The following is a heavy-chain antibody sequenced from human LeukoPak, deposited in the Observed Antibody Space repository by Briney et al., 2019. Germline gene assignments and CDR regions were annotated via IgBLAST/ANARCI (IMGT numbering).Heavy chain of an antibody. CDR1: RFTFSSYW. CDR2: IKQDGSEK. D-gene: IGHD5-18*01. Sequence: GESLRLSCAASRFTFSSYWMSWVRQAPGKGLEWVASIKQDGSEKYYVDSVKGRFTISRDNAKNSLYLQMNSLRAEDTAVYYCARVGGRYSPIGYWGQGTLVTVSS. V-gene: IGHV3-7*01. J-gene: IGHJ4*02. CDR3: ARVGGRYSPIGY.